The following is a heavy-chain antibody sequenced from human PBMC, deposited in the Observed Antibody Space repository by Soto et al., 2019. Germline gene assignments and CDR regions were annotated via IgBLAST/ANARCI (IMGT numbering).Heavy chain of an antibody. CDR1: VFTVSSNY. CDR2: IYSGGST. Sequence: PGGSLRLSCAASVFTVSSNYMSWVRKAIGKGLEWVSVIYSGGSTYYADSVKGRFTISRDNSKNTLYLQMNSLRAEDTAVYYCARDRVESGYPEYFQHWGQGTLVTVSS. D-gene: IGHD3-22*01. J-gene: IGHJ1*01. V-gene: IGHV3-53*01. CDR3: ARDRVESGYPEYFQH.